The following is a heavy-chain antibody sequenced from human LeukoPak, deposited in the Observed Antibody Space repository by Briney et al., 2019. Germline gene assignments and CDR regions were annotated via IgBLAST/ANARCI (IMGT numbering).Heavy chain of an antibody. V-gene: IGHV5-51*01. CDR3: ARPHTQTSGWYFDN. CDR2: IYPGDSDT. D-gene: IGHD6-25*01. Sequence: GESLKITCKGSGYSFTSYWIGWVRQMPGKGLEWMGIIYPGDSDTRYSPSFQGQVTISADKSISTAYLQWSSLKASDTAMYYCARPHTQTSGWYFDNGGKGTLVPVSS. J-gene: IGHJ4*02. CDR1: GYSFTSYW.